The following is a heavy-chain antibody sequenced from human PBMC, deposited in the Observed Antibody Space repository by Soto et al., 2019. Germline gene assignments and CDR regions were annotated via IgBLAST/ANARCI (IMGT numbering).Heavy chain of an antibody. V-gene: IGHV4-39*07. Sequence: SETLSLTCTVSGGSVSNSNYYWGWIRQSPGKGLEWIGSVYYRGRSYSKSSVKSRVTISVDTSKNQFSLKLSSVTAADTAVYYCASWYSGTWSNYDYWGQGILVTVSS. CDR3: ASWYSGTWSNYDY. CDR2: VYYRGRS. CDR1: GGSVSNSNYY. J-gene: IGHJ4*02. D-gene: IGHD6-13*01.